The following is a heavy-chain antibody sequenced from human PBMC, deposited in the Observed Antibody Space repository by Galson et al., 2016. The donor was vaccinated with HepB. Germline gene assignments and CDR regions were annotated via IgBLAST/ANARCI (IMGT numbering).Heavy chain of an antibody. D-gene: IGHD3-10*01. CDR2: VYYSGTT. CDR3: VRHGVGAYNYGSGSSQGCKY. J-gene: IGHJ4*02. Sequence: SETLSLTCTVSGDSISSGRFYWGWIRQPPGQGLEWIGSVYYSGTTYYNPSLKSRLTISIDMSKDQFSLTLSSVTAADTAVYYCVRHGVGAYNYGSGSSQGCKYWGQGTLVTVSS. V-gene: IGHV4-39*01. CDR1: GDSISSGRFY.